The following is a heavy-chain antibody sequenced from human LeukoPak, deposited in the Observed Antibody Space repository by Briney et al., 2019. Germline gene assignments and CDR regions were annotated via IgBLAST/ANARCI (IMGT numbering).Heavy chain of an antibody. J-gene: IGHJ3*02. V-gene: IGHV3-48*03. CDR3: ARDCGGGSCYGPYDAFDI. Sequence: GGSLRLSCAASGFTFSSYEMNWVRQAPGKGLEWVSYVSSSGSTIYYADSVKGRFTISRDNAKNSLYLQMNSLRAEDTAVYYCARDCGGGSCYGPYDAFDIWGQGTMVTVSS. CDR1: GFTFSSYE. CDR2: VSSSGSTI. D-gene: IGHD2-15*01.